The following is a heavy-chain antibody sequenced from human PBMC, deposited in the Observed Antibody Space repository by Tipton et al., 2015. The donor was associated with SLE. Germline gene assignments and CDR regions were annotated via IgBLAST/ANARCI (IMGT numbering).Heavy chain of an antibody. Sequence: SLRLSCAVSGFTFSSYAMSWVRQAPGKGLEWVSLIYSGGSPYYADSVKGRFTISRDNSKNTLYLQMNSLGADDTAVYYCAKVPPGPYWYFDLWGRGTLVTVSS. CDR3: AKVPPGPYWYFDL. J-gene: IGHJ2*01. CDR1: GFTFSSYA. CDR2: IYSGGSP. V-gene: IGHV3-23*03. D-gene: IGHD7-27*01.